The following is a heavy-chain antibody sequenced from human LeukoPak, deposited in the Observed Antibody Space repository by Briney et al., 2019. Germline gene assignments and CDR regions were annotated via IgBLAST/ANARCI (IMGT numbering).Heavy chain of an antibody. CDR2: ISPDRT. J-gene: IGHJ3*02. D-gene: IGHD1-26*01. Sequence: GGSLRLSCAASGFSFSTNPMSWVRQAPGKGLEWVSAISPDRTYYADSVRGRFTISRDNSKNTLYLQMNSLRAEDTAVYYCAKEIGRPIVGATSDAFDIWGQGTMVTVSS. CDR3: AKEIGRPIVGATSDAFDI. V-gene: IGHV3-23*01. CDR1: GFSFSTNP.